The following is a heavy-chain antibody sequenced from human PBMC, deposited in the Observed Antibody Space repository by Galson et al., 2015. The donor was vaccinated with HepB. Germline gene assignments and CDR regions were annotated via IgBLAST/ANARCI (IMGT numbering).Heavy chain of an antibody. CDR2: IIPILGIA. J-gene: IGHJ5*02. Sequence: SVKVSCKASGGTFGSYAISWVRQAPGQGLEWMRRIIPILGIANYAQKFQGRVTITADKSTSIAYMELSSLRSEDTAVYYCAREGAYCGGDCYSSWFDPWGQGTLVTVSS. CDR1: GGTFGSYA. CDR3: AREGAYCGGDCYSSWFDP. V-gene: IGHV1-69*04. D-gene: IGHD2-21*02.